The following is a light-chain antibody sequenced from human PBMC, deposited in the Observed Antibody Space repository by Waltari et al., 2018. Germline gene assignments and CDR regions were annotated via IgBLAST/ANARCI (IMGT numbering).Light chain of an antibody. J-gene: IGLJ3*02. CDR1: STAVGSSNS. CDR3: TSQSTNNVVL. Sequence: QSALTQPASVSGSPGQSITISCTGTSTAVGSSNSVSWYQDHPGKGPQVIIYDVSDRPSGVSARFSGSKSGNTASLTISGLQAEDEANYYCTSQSTNNVVLFGGGTKVTVL. V-gene: IGLV2-14*03. CDR2: DVS.